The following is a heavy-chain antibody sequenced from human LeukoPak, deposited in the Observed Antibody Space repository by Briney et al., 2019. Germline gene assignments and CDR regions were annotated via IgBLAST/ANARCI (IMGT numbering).Heavy chain of an antibody. J-gene: IGHJ2*01. CDR3: AKVDCGDTGCRRFDL. D-gene: IGHD2-21*01. CDR1: GFTFSNYL. CDR2: IKADGSEK. V-gene: IGHV3-7*03. Sequence: GGSLRLSCAASGFTFSNYLMTWVRQAPGKGLEWVADIKADGSEKYYVDSVKGRFTILRDNAKNTLYLQMNSLRADDTAVYYCAKVDCGDTGCRRFDLWGRGTLVTVSS.